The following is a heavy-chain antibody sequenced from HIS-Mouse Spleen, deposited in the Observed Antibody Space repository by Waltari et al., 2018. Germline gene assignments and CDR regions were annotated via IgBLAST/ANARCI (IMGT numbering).Heavy chain of an antibody. CDR3: AYGDYFDY. J-gene: IGHJ4*02. CDR1: ACSISSSSYH. V-gene: IGHV4-39*01. CDR2: IYYSGST. D-gene: IGHD4-17*01. Sequence: QLQLQESGPGLVKPSETLSLTCTVSACSISSSSYHWGWIRQPPGKGLEWSGSIYYSGSTYYNPSLKSRVTISVDTSKNQFSLKLSSVTAADTAVYYCAYGDYFDYWGQGTLVTVSS.